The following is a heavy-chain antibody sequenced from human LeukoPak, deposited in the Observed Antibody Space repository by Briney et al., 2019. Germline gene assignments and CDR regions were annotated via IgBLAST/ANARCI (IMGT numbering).Heavy chain of an antibody. CDR2: ISSNGGST. Sequence: GGSLRLSCAASGFTFSSYAMHWVRQAPGKGLEYVSAISSNGGSTYYANSVKGRFTISRDNSKNTLYLQMGSLRAEDMAVYYCARTRVGATFYYYYGMDVWGQGTTVTVSS. CDR1: GFTFSSYA. J-gene: IGHJ6*02. CDR3: ARTRVGATFYYYYGMDV. V-gene: IGHV3-64*01. D-gene: IGHD1-26*01.